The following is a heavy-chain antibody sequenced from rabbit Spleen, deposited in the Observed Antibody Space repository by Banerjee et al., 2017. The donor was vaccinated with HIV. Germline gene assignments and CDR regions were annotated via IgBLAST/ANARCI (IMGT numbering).Heavy chain of an antibody. CDR3: ARDLAGAIGWNFNL. D-gene: IGHD4-1*01. CDR1: GFDFSYGYV. Sequence: QEQLEESGGDLVKPEGSLTLTCTASGFDFSYGYVMAWVRQAPGKGLQWIASINSFTGRPVYAAWAKDRFTISKASWTTVTLQMTGLTGADTARYFCARDLAGAIGWNFNLWGPGTLVTVS. J-gene: IGHJ4*01. CDR2: INSFTGRP. V-gene: IGHV1S45*01.